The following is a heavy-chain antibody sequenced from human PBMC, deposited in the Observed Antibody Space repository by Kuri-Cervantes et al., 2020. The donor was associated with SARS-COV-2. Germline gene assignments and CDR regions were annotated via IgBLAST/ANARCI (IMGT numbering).Heavy chain of an antibody. D-gene: IGHD3-22*01. Sequence: SETLSLTCTVSGGSISSSSYYWGWIRQPPGKGLEWIGSIYYSGSTYYNPSLKSRVTISVDTSKNQFSLKLSSVTAADTAVYYCARHPSYYDRRELYYYGMDVWGQGTTVTVSS. V-gene: IGHV4-39*01. CDR1: GGSISSSSYY. CDR3: ARHPSYYDRRELYYYGMDV. CDR2: IYYSGST. J-gene: IGHJ6*01.